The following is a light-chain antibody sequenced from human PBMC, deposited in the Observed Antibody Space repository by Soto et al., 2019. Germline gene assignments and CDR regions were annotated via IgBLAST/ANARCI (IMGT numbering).Light chain of an antibody. CDR3: GTWDSSLRVVL. CDR1: ASNVGTHF. J-gene: IGLJ2*01. CDR2: DNY. Sequence: QSVLTQPPSVSAAPGQRVSISCSGSASNVGTHFVSWYQQSPGAAPKLLIYDNYKRPSGIADRFSGSKSGTSATLAITGLQTGDEADYYCGTWDSSLRVVLFGGGTKLTVL. V-gene: IGLV1-51*01.